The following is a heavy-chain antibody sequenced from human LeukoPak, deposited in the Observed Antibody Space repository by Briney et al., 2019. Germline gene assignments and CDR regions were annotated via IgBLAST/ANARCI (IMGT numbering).Heavy chain of an antibody. CDR3: ARDIGVASSYFWDY. CDR2: INPNSGGT. V-gene: IGHV1-2*02. J-gene: IGHJ4*02. D-gene: IGHD6-19*01. CDR1: GYTFTGYY. Sequence: GASVKVSCKASGYTFTGYYMHWVQQAPGQGLEWMGWINPNSGGTNYAQKFQGRVTMTRDTSISTAYMELSRLRSDDTAVYYCARDIGVASSYFWDYWGQGTLVTVSS.